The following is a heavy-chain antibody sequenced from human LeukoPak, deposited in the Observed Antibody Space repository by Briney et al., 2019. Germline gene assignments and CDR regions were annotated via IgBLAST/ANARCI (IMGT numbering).Heavy chain of an antibody. J-gene: IGHJ2*01. CDR1: GGSFADYY. Sequence: SETLSLTCAVYGGSFADYYWSWIRQPPGKGLEWIGQIIHSGGTNYNPSLKSRVTISVDTSKNQLSLKLNSVTAADTAVYYCARRTRVDWYFDLWGRGTPVTASS. V-gene: IGHV4-34*12. CDR2: IIHSGGT. D-gene: IGHD3-10*01. CDR3: ARRTRVDWYFDL.